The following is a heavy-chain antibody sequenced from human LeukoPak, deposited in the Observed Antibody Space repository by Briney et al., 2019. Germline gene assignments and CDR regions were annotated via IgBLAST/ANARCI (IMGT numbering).Heavy chain of an antibody. J-gene: IGHJ5*02. CDR1: GYTFTSYY. Sequence: ASVKVSCKASGYTFTSYYMHWVRQAPGQGLEWMGIINPSGGSTSYAQKFQSRVTMTRDMSTSTVYMELSSLRSEDTAVYYCASELGYCSSTSCYSSRFDPWGQGTLVTVSS. CDR3: ASELGYCSSTSCYSSRFDP. CDR2: INPSGGST. D-gene: IGHD2-2*01. V-gene: IGHV1-46*01.